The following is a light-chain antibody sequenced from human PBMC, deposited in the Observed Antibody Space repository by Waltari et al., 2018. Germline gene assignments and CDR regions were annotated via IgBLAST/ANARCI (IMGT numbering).Light chain of an antibody. J-gene: IGLJ3*02. Sequence: QPALTHTAAVSGSPGQSIPISCSGTISDIGAYNLVCWYQQHPGKAPTPIIYDVNKRPSGVSNRFSGSKSGNTAFLTISGLQTADEADYYCCSYAGSAISVFGGGTKLTVL. V-gene: IGLV2-23*02. CDR3: CSYAGSAISV. CDR1: ISDIGAYNL. CDR2: DVN.